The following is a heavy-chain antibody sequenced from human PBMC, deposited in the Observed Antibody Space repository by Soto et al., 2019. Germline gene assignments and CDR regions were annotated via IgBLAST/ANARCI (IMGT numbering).Heavy chain of an antibody. CDR2: IKSKTDGGTT. V-gene: IGHV3-15*01. J-gene: IGHJ6*02. CDR3: ATDPDNVGEWELHGMDV. CDR1: GFTFSNAW. Sequence: NPGGSLRLSCAASGFTFSNAWMSWVRQAPGKGLEWVGRIKSKTDGGTTDYAAPVKGRFTISRDDSKNTLYLQMNSLKTEDTAVYYCATDPDNVGEWELHGMDVWGQGTTVIVSS. D-gene: IGHD1-26*01.